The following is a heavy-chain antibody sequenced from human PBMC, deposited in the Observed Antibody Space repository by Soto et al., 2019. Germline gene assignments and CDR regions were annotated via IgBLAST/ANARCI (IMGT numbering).Heavy chain of an antibody. J-gene: IGHJ4*02. Sequence: PGGSLRLSCAACGCTFSSYGMHWVRQAPGKGLEWVAVIWYDGSNKYYADSVKGRFTISRDNSKNTLYLQMNSLRAEDTAVYDCARVPIRSGWSYYFDYWGQGTLVTVSS. V-gene: IGHV3-33*01. CDR2: IWYDGSNK. CDR1: GCTFSSYG. CDR3: ARVPIRSGWSYYFDY. D-gene: IGHD6-19*01.